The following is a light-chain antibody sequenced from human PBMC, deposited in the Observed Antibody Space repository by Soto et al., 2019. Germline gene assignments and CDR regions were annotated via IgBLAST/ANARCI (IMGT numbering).Light chain of an antibody. V-gene: IGKV3-20*01. Sequence: EIVLTHSPGTLSLSPGERATLSCRASHSVISRYLAWYPQKPGQAPRHLIYGAYSRAPGIPDRFRGSGSETDFTRTISSLEPEDCAVFYCQQYGSSPLTFGQGTRLDIK. CDR2: GAY. CDR3: QQYGSSPLT. J-gene: IGKJ5*01. CDR1: HSVISRY.